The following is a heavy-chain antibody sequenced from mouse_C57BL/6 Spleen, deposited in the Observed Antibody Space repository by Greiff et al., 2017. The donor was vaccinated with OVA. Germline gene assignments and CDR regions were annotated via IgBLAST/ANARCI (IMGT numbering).Heavy chain of an antibody. CDR1: GYAFSSYW. J-gene: IGHJ2*01. CDR2: IYPGDGDT. D-gene: IGHD1-1*01. Sequence: VKLQESGAELVKPGASVKISCKASGYAFSSYWMNWVKQRPGKGLEWIGQIYPGDGDTNYNGKFKGKATLTADKSSSTAYMQLSSLTSEDSAVYFCARRDYYGSRVDYWGQGTTLTVSS. V-gene: IGHV1-80*01. CDR3: ARRDYYGSRVDY.